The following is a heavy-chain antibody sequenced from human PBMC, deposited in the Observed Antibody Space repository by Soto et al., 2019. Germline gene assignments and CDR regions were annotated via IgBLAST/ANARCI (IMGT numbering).Heavy chain of an antibody. V-gene: IGHV4-31*03. CDR3: ARIQMATIHFNY. D-gene: IGHD5-12*01. J-gene: IGHJ4*02. Sequence: SETLSLTCTVSGGSISTSSYYWGWIRQPPGKGLEWIGYIFYIGSTYYNPSLKSRLTMSVDTSKNQFSLRLSSVTAADTAVYYCARIQMATIHFNYWGQGTLVTVSS. CDR1: GGSISTSSYY. CDR2: IFYIGST.